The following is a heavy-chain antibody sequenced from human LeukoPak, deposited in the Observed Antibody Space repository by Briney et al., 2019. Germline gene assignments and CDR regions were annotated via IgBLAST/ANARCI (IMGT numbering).Heavy chain of an antibody. CDR2: INSDGSRT. CDR3: ASLFLCYGCSSSSDSFNI. J-gene: IGHJ3*02. CDR1: GFTFSRYW. V-gene: IGHV3-74*01. Sequence: GGSLRLSCEASGFTFSRYWMHWVRQAPGKGLVWVSRINSDGSRTTCADSVKGRFTISRDNAKNTLYLQMNSLRAEDTAVYYCASLFLCYGCSSSSDSFNIWGQGTMVTVSS. D-gene: IGHD6-6*01.